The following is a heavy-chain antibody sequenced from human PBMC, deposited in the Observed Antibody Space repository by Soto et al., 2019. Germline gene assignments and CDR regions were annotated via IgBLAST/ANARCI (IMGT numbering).Heavy chain of an antibody. Sequence: GASVKVSCKASGYTFTGYYMHWVRQAPGQGLEWMGWINPNSGGTNYAQKFQGRATMTRDTSISTAYMELSRLRSDDTAVYYCARERFLEWLLAPRSLNWFDPWGQGTLVTVSS. D-gene: IGHD3-3*01. CDR1: GYTFTGYY. CDR2: INPNSGGT. J-gene: IGHJ5*02. CDR3: ARERFLEWLLAPRSLNWFDP. V-gene: IGHV1-2*02.